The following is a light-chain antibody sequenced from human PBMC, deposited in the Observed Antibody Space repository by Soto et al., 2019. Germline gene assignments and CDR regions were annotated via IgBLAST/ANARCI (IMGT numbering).Light chain of an antibody. V-gene: IGKV3-15*01. J-gene: IGKJ2*01. CDR2: DAS. CDR3: QQYHNWPSYA. CDR1: QGVSTN. Sequence: EIVMTQSPATLSVSLGERATLSCRASQGVSTNLAWYQQKPGQAPRLLIFDASTRATGISARFSGSGSETQFSLTISRLQSEDFAVYYCQQYHNWPSYAFGQGTKLEIK.